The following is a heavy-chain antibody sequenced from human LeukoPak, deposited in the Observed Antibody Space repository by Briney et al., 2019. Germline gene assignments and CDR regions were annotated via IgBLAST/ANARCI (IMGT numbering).Heavy chain of an antibody. D-gene: IGHD6-13*01. CDR2: IWYDGSNK. CDR1: GFTFSTYG. J-gene: IGHJ6*04. Sequence: GSLRLSCAASGFTFSTYGMHWVRQAPGKGREWVAVIWYDGSNKYYADSVKGRFTISRDNSKDTLYLQMNSLRAEDTAVYYCARDLVIAAAGTKFYYYYGMDVWGKGTTVTVSP. V-gene: IGHV3-33*01. CDR3: ARDLVIAAAGTKFYYYYGMDV.